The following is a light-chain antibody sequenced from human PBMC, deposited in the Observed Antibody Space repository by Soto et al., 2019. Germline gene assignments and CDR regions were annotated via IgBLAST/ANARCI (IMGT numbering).Light chain of an antibody. CDR1: QSVSSTY. Sequence: EIVLTQSPGTLSLSPVERATLSCRASQSVSSTYLAWYQQKLGQAPRLLVYGTSSRATGIPARFSGSGSGTDSTLSISRLEPEDFGVYYCQQYENSPWTFGQGTKVDIK. V-gene: IGKV3-20*01. CDR2: GTS. CDR3: QQYENSPWT. J-gene: IGKJ1*01.